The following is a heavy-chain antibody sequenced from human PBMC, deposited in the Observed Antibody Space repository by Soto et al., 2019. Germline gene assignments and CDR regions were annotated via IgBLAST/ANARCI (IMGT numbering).Heavy chain of an antibody. Sequence: PGGSLRLSCAASGFTFSRFAMHWVRQAPGKGLEYVSAVSSKGGTTYYADSVKGRFIISRDNTKNMVYLQMGSLRAEDMGVYYCGRVGPGNRAMTMYYYMDVWGKGTTVTVSS. CDR2: VSSKGGTT. D-gene: IGHD3-10*01. CDR3: GRVGPGNRAMTMYYYMDV. J-gene: IGHJ6*03. CDR1: GFTFSRFA. V-gene: IGHV3-64*02.